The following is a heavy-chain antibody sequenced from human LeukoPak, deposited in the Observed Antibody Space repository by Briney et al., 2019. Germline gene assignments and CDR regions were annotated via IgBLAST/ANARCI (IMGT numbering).Heavy chain of an antibody. CDR2: IYYSGST. CDR1: GGSISSYY. J-gene: IGHJ4*02. V-gene: IGHV4-59*01. CDR3: ARSRITMVRGVIDYYFDY. Sequence: SETLSLTCTVPGGSISSYYWSWIRQPPGKGLEWIGYIYYSGSTNYNPSLKSRVTISVDTSKNQFSLKLSSVTAADTAVYYCARSRITMVRGVIDYYFDYWGQGTLVTVSS. D-gene: IGHD3-10*01.